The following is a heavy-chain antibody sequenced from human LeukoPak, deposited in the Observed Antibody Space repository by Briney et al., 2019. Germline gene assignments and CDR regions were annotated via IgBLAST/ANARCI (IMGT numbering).Heavy chain of an antibody. CDR3: ARDGGGWQTFDY. CDR2: IIPIFGTA. CDR1: GGTFSSSA. J-gene: IGHJ4*02. V-gene: IGHV1-69*13. Sequence: ASVKVSCKASGGTFSSSAISWVQQAPGQGLEWMGGIIPIFGTANYAQKFQGRVTITADESTSTAYMELSSLRSDDTAVYYCARDGGGWQTFDYWGQGTLVTVSS. D-gene: IGHD6-19*01.